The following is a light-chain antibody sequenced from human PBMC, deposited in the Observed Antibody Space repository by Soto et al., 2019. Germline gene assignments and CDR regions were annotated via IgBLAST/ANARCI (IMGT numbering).Light chain of an antibody. V-gene: IGLV2-14*01. CDR1: SGDVGGYDY. J-gene: IGLJ2*01. CDR2: EVT. CDR3: SSYSGGSIPVL. Sequence: QSVLTQPASVSGSLGQSITVSCTGTSGDVGGYDYVSWYQQYPGKAPKLIIYEVTYRPSGVSNRFSGSKSDNTASLTISGLQAEDEADYYCSSYSGGSIPVLFGGGTKVTVL.